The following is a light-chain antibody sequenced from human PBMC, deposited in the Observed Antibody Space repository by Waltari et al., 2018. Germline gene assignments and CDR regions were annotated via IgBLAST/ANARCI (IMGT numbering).Light chain of an antibody. CDR1: SGYSNYK. CDR3: GADHGSGSNFVYV. CDR2: VGPGGIVG. V-gene: IGLV9-49*01. J-gene: IGLJ1*01. Sequence: QPVLTQPPSASASLGASVTPTCTLSSGYSNYKVDWTQQRPWKGPRFVVRVGPGGIVGSKGDGIPDRFSVLGSGLNRYLTIKNSQEEDESDYHCGADHGSGSNFVYVFGTGTKVTVL.